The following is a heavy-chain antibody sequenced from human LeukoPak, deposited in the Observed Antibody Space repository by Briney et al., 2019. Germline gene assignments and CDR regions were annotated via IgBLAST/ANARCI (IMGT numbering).Heavy chain of an antibody. CDR3: AKDWSCDY. D-gene: IGHD1-26*01. J-gene: IGHJ4*02. CDR2: ISGSGDKI. Sequence: GGSLRLSXAASGFTFRNSAMTWVRQAPGKGLEWVSAISGSGDKIHYADSVKGRFTISRDNSKNTLYLQMNSLRVEDTAIYYCAKDWSCDYWGQGTLVTVSS. CDR1: GFTFRNSA. V-gene: IGHV3-23*01.